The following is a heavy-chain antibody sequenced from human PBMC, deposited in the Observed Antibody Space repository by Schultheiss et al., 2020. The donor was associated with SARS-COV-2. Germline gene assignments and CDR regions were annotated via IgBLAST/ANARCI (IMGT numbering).Heavy chain of an antibody. V-gene: IGHV4-39*01. D-gene: IGHD6-19*01. J-gene: IGHJ2*01. CDR1: GGSISSSSYY. CDR3: ARLTQWLVLWYFDL. CDR2: IYYSGST. Sequence: GSLRLSCTVSGGSISSSSYYWGWIRQPPGKGLEWIGSIYYSGSTYYNPSLKSRVTISVDTSKNQFSLKLSSVTAADTAVYYCARLTQWLVLWYFDLWGRGTLVTVSS.